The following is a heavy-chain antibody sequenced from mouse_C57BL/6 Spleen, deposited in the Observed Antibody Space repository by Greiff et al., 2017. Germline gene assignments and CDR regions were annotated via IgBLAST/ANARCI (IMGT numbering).Heavy chain of an antibody. CDR3: ARSGLLGYYCDY. D-gene: IGHD1-1*01. CDR1: GYAFSSSW. Sequence: QVPLQQSGPELVKPGASVKISCKASGYAFSSSWMNWVKQRPGKGLEWIGRIYPGDGDTNYNGKFRGKATLTADKSSSTAYMQLSSLTSEDSAVYFCARSGLLGYYCDYGGQGTTLTVSS. CDR2: IYPGDGDT. J-gene: IGHJ2*01. V-gene: IGHV1-82*01.